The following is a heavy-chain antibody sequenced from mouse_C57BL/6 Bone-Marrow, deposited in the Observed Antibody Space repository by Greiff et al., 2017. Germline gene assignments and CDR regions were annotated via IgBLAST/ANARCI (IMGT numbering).Heavy chain of an antibody. D-gene: IGHD2-4*01. CDR1: GFTFSDYY. CDR2: ISNGGGST. CDR3: ARHADYDEDWFAY. Sequence: EVKLMESGGGLVQPGGSLKLSCAASGFTFSDYYMYWVRQTPEKRLEWVAYISNGGGSTYYPDTVKGRFTISRDNAKNTLYLQMSRLKSEDTAMYYCARHADYDEDWFAYWGQGTLVTVSA. V-gene: IGHV5-12*01. J-gene: IGHJ3*01.